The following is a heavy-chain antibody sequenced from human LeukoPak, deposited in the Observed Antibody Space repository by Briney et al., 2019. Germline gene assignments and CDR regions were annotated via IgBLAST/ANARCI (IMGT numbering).Heavy chain of an antibody. CDR3: ARDSIAAAGTVFDY. V-gene: IGHV4-31*11. CDR1: GGSISSGGYY. D-gene: IGHD6-13*01. Sequence: SETLSLTCAVSGGSISSGGYYWSWIRQHPGKGLEWIGYIYYSGSTYYNPSLKSRVTISVDTSKNQFSLKLSSVTAADTAVYYCARDSIAAAGTVFDYWGQGTLVTVSS. CDR2: IYYSGST. J-gene: IGHJ4*02.